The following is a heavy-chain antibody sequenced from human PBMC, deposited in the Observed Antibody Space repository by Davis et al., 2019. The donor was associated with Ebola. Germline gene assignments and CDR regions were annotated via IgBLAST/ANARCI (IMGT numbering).Heavy chain of an antibody. CDR3: ARRGCTNGVCYTPYYYYGMDV. CDR1: GGSISSSSYY. CDR2: IYYSGST. Sequence: PSETLSLTCTVSGGSISSSSYYWGWIRQPPGKGLEWIGSIYYSGSTYYNPSLKSRVTISVDTSKNQFSLKLSSVTAADTAVYYCARRGCTNGVCYTPYYYYGMDVWGQGTTVTVSS. J-gene: IGHJ6*02. D-gene: IGHD2-8*01. V-gene: IGHV4-39*01.